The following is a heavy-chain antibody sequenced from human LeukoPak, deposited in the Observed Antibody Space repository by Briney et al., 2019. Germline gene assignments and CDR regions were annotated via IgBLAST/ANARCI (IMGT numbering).Heavy chain of an antibody. J-gene: IGHJ4*02. CDR2: INSDGSST. V-gene: IGHV3-74*01. CDR1: GFTFSSYW. CDR3: ARVSYYYGSGSYRPTAVYYFDY. D-gene: IGHD3-10*01. Sequence: GGSLRLSCAASGFTFSSYWMHWVRQAPGKGLVWVSRINSDGSSTSYADSVKGRFTISRDNAKNTLYLQMNSLSAEDTAVYYCARVSYYYGSGSYRPTAVYYFDYWGQGTLVTVSS.